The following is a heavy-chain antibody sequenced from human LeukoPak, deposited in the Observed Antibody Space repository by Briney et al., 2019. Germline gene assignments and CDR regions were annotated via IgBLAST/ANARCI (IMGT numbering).Heavy chain of an antibody. V-gene: IGHV3-21*04. D-gene: IGHD3-22*01. CDR1: GFTFSIYS. J-gene: IGHJ3*02. CDR2: ISSSSSYI. CDR3: ARGGRGSAAVVAPRSFDI. Sequence: GGSLRLSCAASGFTFSIYSINWVRQAPGKGLEWVSSISSSSSYIYYADSVKGRFIISRDISKNTLYLQMNSLRAEDSALYYCARGGRGSAAVVAPRSFDIWGQGTMVTVSS.